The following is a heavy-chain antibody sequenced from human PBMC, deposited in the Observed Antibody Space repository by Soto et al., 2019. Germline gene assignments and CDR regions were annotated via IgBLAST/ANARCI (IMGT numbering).Heavy chain of an antibody. V-gene: IGHV3-21*01. CDR3: ARENLTYYDFWSGLTRPYYYYGMDV. J-gene: IGHJ6*02. CDR1: GFTFSSYS. D-gene: IGHD3-3*01. Sequence: PGGSLRLSCAASGFTFSSYSMNWVRQAPGKGLEWVSSISSSSGYIYYADSVKGRFTISRDNAKNSLYLQMNSLRAEDTAVYYCARENLTYYDFWSGLTRPYYYYGMDVWGQGTTVTVSS. CDR2: ISSSSGYI.